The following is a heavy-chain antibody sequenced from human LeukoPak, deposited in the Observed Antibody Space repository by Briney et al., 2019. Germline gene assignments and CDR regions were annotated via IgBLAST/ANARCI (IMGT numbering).Heavy chain of an antibody. CDR3: TRDPQRVQLERRWFDP. CDR2: IRSKAYGGTT. V-gene: IGHV3-49*03. J-gene: IGHJ5*02. CDR1: GFTFGDYA. D-gene: IGHD1-1*01. Sequence: PGGSLRLSCTASGFTFGDYAMSWFRQAPGKGLEWVGFIRSKAYGGTTEYAASVKGRFTISRDDSKSIAYLQMNSLKTEDTAVYYCTRDPQRVQLERRWFDPWGQGTLVTVSS.